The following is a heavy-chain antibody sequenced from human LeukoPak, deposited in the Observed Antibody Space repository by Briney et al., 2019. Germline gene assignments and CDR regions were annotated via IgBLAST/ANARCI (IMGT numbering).Heavy chain of an antibody. CDR3: VKDDGGFGDP. CDR2: ISSNGGST. D-gene: IGHD3-10*01. Sequence: GGSLRLSCAVSGFTFSSYAMHWVRQAPGKGLEYVSAISSNGGSTYYADSVKGRFTISRDNSKNTLYLQMSSLRAEDTAVYYCVKDDGGFGDPWGQGTLVTVSS. J-gene: IGHJ5*02. CDR1: GFTFSSYA. V-gene: IGHV3-64D*06.